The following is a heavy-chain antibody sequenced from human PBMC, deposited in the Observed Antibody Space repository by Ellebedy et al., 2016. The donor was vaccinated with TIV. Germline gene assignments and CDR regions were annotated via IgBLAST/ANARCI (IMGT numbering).Heavy chain of an antibody. D-gene: IGHD1-26*01. CDR1: GYTFTSYD. CDR2: MNPNSGNT. Sequence: ASVKVSCXASGYTFTSYDINWVRQATGQGLEWMGWMNPNSGNTGYAQKFQGRVTMTRNTSISTAYMELSSLRSEDTAVYYCARGTVGATTVDYWGQGTLVTVSS. V-gene: IGHV1-8*01. CDR3: ARGTVGATTVDY. J-gene: IGHJ4*02.